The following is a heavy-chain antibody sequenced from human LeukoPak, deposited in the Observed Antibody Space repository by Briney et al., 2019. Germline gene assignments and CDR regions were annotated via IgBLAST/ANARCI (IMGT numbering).Heavy chain of an antibody. Sequence: GGSLRLSCAASGFTFSNYWMHWVRQTPGKGLVWVSRINGDGSSIAYADSVKGRFTTSRDNAKNTLYLQMNSLRAEDTAVYYCARITIFGVVPFYGMDVWGQGTTVTVSS. D-gene: IGHD3-3*01. J-gene: IGHJ6*02. CDR1: GFTFSNYW. V-gene: IGHV3-74*01. CDR3: ARITIFGVVPFYGMDV. CDR2: INGDGSSI.